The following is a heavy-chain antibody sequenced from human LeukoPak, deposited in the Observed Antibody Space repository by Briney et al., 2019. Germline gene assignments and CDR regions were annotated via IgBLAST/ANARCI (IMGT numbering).Heavy chain of an antibody. V-gene: IGHV1-2*02. CDR1: GYTFTGYY. D-gene: IGHD2-2*01. CDR2: INPNSGGT. CDR3: ARNGCSSTSCSHYYYYYMDV. J-gene: IGHJ6*03. Sequence: ASVKVSCKASGYTFTGYYMHWVRQAPGQGLEWMGWINPNSGGTDYAQKFQGRVTMTRDTSISTAYMELSRLRSDDTAVYYCARNGCSSTSCSHYYYYYMDVWGKGTTVTVSS.